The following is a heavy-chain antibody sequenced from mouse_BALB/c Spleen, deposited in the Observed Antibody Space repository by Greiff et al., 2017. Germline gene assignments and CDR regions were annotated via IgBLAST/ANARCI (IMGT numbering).Heavy chain of an antibody. CDR3: ARHGGLRGWFAY. V-gene: IGHV5-9-3*01. J-gene: IGHJ3*01. CDR2: ISSGGSYT. D-gene: IGHD2-4*01. CDR1: GFTFSSYA. Sequence: EVQLVESGGGLVKPGGSLKLSCAASGFTFSSYAMSWVRQTPEKRLEWVATISSGGSYTYYPDSVKGRFTISRDNAKNTLYLQMSSLRSEDTAMYYCARHGGLRGWFAYWGQGTLVTVSA.